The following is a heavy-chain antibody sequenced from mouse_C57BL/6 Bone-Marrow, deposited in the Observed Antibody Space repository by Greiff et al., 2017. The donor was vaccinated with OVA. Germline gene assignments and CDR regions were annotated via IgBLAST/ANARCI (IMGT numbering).Heavy chain of an antibody. CDR2: ISSGGSYT. CDR3: ARQGGTRYFDV. V-gene: IGHV5-6*01. D-gene: IGHD2-14*01. J-gene: IGHJ1*03. CDR1: GFTFSSYG. Sequence: EVMLVESGGDLVKPGGSLKLSCAASGFTFSSYGMSWVRQTPDKRLAWVATISSGGSYTYYPDSVKGRFTISRDNAKNTLYLQMSSLKSEDTAMYYCARQGGTRYFDVWGTGTTVTVSS.